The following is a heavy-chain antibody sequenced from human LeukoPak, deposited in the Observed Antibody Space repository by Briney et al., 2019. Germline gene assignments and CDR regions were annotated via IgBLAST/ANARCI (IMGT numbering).Heavy chain of an antibody. J-gene: IGHJ6*02. Sequence: ASVKVSCKASGYTFTSYGISWVRQAPGQGLEWMGWISAYNGNTNYEQKLQGRVTMTTDTSTSTAYMELRSLRSDDTAVYYCARDLFGSGKGYYYGMDVWGQGTTVTVSS. D-gene: IGHD3-10*01. CDR2: ISAYNGNT. CDR3: ARDLFGSGKGYYYGMDV. V-gene: IGHV1-18*01. CDR1: GYTFTSYG.